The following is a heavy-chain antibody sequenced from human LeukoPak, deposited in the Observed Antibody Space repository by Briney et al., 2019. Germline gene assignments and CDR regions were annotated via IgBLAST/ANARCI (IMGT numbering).Heavy chain of an antibody. V-gene: IGHV3-30*02. CDR2: IRYDGSNK. CDR3: TKPAVPAAIWTAFDI. CDR1: GFTFSSYG. D-gene: IGHD2-2*02. Sequence: GGSLRLSCAASGFTFSSYGMHWVRQAPGKGLEWVAFIRYDGSNKYYADSVKGRFTISRDNSNNTLYLQMNSLGAEDTAVYYCTKPAVPAAIWTAFDIWGQGTMVTVSS. J-gene: IGHJ3*02.